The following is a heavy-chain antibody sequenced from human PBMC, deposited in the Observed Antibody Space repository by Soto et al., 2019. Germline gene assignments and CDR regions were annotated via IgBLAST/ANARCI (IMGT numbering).Heavy chain of an antibody. CDR3: ARVRAAIAPSYYYYGMDV. V-gene: IGHV1-69*13. CDR1: GCTFSSYA. CDR2: IIPIFGTA. J-gene: IGHJ6*02. D-gene: IGHD2-2*02. Sequence: ASVKVSCKASGCTFSSYAISWVRQAPGQGLEWMGGIIPIFGTANYAQKFQGRVTITADESTSTAYMELSSLRSEDTAVYYCARVRAAIAPSYYYYGMDVWGQGTTVTVS.